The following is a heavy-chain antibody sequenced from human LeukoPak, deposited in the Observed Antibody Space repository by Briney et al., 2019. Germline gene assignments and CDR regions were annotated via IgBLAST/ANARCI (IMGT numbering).Heavy chain of an antibody. V-gene: IGHV3-15*01. CDR3: TALVVVTYFVY. J-gene: IGHJ4*02. D-gene: IGHD3-22*01. CDR1: GFTFSNAW. Sequence: GGSLRLSCAASGFTFSNAWMSWVRQAPGKGLEWVGRIKSKTDGGTTDYAAPVKGRFTILRDDSKNTLYLQMNSLKTEDTAVYYCTALVVVTYFVYWGQGTLVTVSS. CDR2: IKSKTDGGTT.